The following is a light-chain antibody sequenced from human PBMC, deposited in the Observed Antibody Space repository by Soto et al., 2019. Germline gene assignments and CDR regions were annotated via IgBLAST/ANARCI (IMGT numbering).Light chain of an antibody. Sequence: QSVLTQAACVSGSPGQSITISCTGTSSDLGGYNYVSWYQQHPGKAPKLMIYEVNNRPSGVSNRFSGSKSGNTASLTISGLQAEDEADYYCSSYTSSNTLVFGTGTKVTVL. V-gene: IGLV2-14*01. J-gene: IGLJ1*01. CDR2: EVN. CDR3: SSYTSSNTLV. CDR1: SSDLGGYNY.